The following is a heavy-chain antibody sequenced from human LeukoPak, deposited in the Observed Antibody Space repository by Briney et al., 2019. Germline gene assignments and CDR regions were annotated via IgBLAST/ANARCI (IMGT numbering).Heavy chain of an antibody. CDR2: INPSGGST. J-gene: IGHJ5*02. D-gene: IGHD3-10*01. Sequence: GASVKVSCKASGYTFTSYYMHWVRQAPGQGLEWMGIINPSGGSTSYAQKSQGRVTMTRDMSTSTVYMELSSLRSEDTAVYYCARARGVNTIYYGSGSYSLPNWFDPWGQGTLVTVSS. CDR1: GYTFTSYY. V-gene: IGHV1-46*01. CDR3: ARARGVNTIYYGSGSYSLPNWFDP.